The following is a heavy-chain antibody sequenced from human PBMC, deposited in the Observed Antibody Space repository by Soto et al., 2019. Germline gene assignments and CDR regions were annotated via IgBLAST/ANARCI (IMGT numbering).Heavy chain of an antibody. Sequence: GGSLTLSCPASGFSFSTCNLNCVRQAPGKGLEWVAAIGNDGTATHLPDSVKGRFTVSRDNLMNTVYLQMDSLRDDDTAVYYCAREDGSSGHAGTFLHCAQDTLV. CDR2: IGNDGTAT. CDR1: GFSFSTCN. V-gene: IGHV3-30*03. J-gene: IGHJ1*01. D-gene: IGHD6-19*01. CDR3: AREDGSSGHAGTFLH.